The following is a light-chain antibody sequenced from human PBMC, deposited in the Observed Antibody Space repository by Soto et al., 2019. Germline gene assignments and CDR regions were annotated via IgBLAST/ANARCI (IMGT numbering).Light chain of an antibody. CDR3: SSYTFSSTVV. CDR2: DVT. V-gene: IGLV2-14*03. J-gene: IGLJ2*01. CDR1: SSYVGGYNY. Sequence: QSALTQPASVSGSPGQSITISCTGTSSYVGGYNYVSWYQQHTGKAPQLIIYDVTNRPSGVSNRFSGSKSGNTASLTISGLQAEDEADYFCSSYTFSSTVVFGGGTKVTVL.